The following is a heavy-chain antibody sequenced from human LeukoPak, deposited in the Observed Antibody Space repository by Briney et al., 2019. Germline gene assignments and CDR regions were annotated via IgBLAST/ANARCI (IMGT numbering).Heavy chain of an antibody. CDR1: GGSISSYY. CDR2: IFYSGST. Sequence: SETLSLTCTVSGGSISSYYWSWIRQPPGKGLEWIGYIFYSGSTNYNPSLKSRVTISVDTSKNQFSLKLSSVTAADTAVYYCARASWGPRDAFDIWGQGTMVTVS. CDR3: ARASWGPRDAFDI. V-gene: IGHV4-59*01. D-gene: IGHD3-16*01. J-gene: IGHJ3*02.